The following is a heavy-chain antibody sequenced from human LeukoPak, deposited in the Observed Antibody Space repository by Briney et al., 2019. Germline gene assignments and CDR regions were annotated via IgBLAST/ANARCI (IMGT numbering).Heavy chain of an antibody. CDR3: AKDPLNYYDSRHLYYYYYMDV. Sequence: GGPLRLSCAASGFTFSSYAMHWVRQAPGKGLEWVAVISYDGSNKYYADSVKGRFTISRDNSKNTLYLQMNSLRAEDTAVYYCAKDPLNYYDSRHLYYYYYMDVWGKGTTVTISS. J-gene: IGHJ6*03. CDR2: ISYDGSNK. D-gene: IGHD3-22*01. CDR1: GFTFSSYA. V-gene: IGHV3-30*04.